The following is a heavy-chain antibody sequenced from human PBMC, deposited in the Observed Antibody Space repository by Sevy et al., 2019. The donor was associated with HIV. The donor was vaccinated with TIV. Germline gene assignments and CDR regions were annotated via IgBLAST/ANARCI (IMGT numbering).Heavy chain of an antibody. V-gene: IGHV5-10-1*01. Sequence: GESLKISCKGSGYSFTSYWISWVRQMPGKGLEWMGRIDPSDSYTNYSPSFQGHVTISADKSISTAYLQWSSLKASDTAMSYCARLDTVTTEDYYYYMDVWGKGTTVTVSS. D-gene: IGHD4-17*01. CDR3: ARLDTVTTEDYYYYMDV. CDR1: GYSFTSYW. CDR2: IDPSDSYT. J-gene: IGHJ6*03.